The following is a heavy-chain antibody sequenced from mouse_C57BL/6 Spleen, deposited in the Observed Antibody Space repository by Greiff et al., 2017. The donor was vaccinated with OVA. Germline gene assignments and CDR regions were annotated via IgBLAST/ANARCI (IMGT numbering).Heavy chain of an antibody. D-gene: IGHD1-1*01. CDR1: GYTFTDYN. Sequence: EVQLQESGPELVKPGASVKIPCKASGYTFTDYNMDWVKQSHGKSLEWIGDINPNNGGTIYNQKFKGKATLTVDKSSSTADMELRSLTSEDTAVYYCARWGTTVVAYGYYAMDYWGQGTSVTVSS. J-gene: IGHJ4*01. CDR2: INPNNGGT. CDR3: ARWGTTVVAYGYYAMDY. V-gene: IGHV1-18*01.